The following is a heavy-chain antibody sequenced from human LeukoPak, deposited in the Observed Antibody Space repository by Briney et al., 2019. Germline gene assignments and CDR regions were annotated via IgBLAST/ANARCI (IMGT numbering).Heavy chain of an antibody. CDR3: ARGGEMATIKGVYYFDY. D-gene: IGHD5-24*01. CDR1: GFTFSSYS. J-gene: IGHJ4*02. V-gene: IGHV3-21*01. Sequence: PGGSLRLSCAASGFTFSSYSMNWVRQAPGKGREWVSSISSSSSYIYYADSVKGRFTISRDNAKNSLYLQMNSLRAEDTAVYYCARGGEMATIKGVYYFDYWGQGTLVTVSS. CDR2: ISSSSSYI.